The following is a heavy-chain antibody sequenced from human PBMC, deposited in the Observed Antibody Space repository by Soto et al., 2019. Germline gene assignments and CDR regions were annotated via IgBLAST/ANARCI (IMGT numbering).Heavy chain of an antibody. CDR3: AKEGSSVAVAEYKWFDP. CDR1: GFTFSSYG. Sequence: QVQLVESGGGVVQPGRSLRLSCAASGFTFSSYGMHWVRQAPGKGLEWVAVISYDGSNKYYADSVKGRFTISRDNSKNTLYRQRNSLRAEDTAVYYCAKEGSSVAVAEYKWFDPCGQGTLVTVSS. CDR2: ISYDGSNK. J-gene: IGHJ5*02. D-gene: IGHD6-19*01. V-gene: IGHV3-30*18.